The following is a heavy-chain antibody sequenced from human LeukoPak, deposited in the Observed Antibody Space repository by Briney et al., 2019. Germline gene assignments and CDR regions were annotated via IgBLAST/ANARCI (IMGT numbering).Heavy chain of an antibody. Sequence: SGGSLRLSCAASGFTFSSYWMSWVRQAPGKGLEWVAFIRYDGSNKYYADSVKGRFTISRDNSKNTLYLQMNSLRAEDTAVYYCAKLVEYYYDSSGYSLFDYWGQGTLVTVSS. D-gene: IGHD3-22*01. V-gene: IGHV3-30*02. CDR3: AKLVEYYYDSSGYSLFDY. J-gene: IGHJ4*02. CDR1: GFTFSSYW. CDR2: IRYDGSNK.